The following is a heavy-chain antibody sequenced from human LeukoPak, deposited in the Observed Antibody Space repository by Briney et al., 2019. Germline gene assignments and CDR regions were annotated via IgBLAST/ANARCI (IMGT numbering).Heavy chain of an antibody. CDR1: GGSIRSSSYN. CDR2: MHYTGTT. Sequence: SETLSLTCTVAGGSIRSSSYNWGWVRQPPGKGLEWIGSMHYTGTTFYNPSLKSRVTISVDTSKNQFSLKLSSVTAADTAVYYCARSVEGYCRGGSCYSYSYYMDVWGKGTTVTVSS. V-gene: IGHV4-39*07. J-gene: IGHJ6*03. D-gene: IGHD2-15*01. CDR3: ARSVEGYCRGGSCYSYSYYMDV.